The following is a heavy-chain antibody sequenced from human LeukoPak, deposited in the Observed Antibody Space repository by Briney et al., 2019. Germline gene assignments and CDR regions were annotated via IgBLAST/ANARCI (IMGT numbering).Heavy chain of an antibody. J-gene: IGHJ4*02. Sequence: SETLSLTCTVSGGSIRSYYWTWIRQPPGKGLEWIGSIYYSGSTYYNPSLKSRVTISVDTSKNQFSLKLSSVTAADTAFYYCARDRGVSGFDYWGQGTLVTVSS. CDR1: GGSIRSYY. CDR2: IYYSGST. CDR3: ARDRGVSGFDY. D-gene: IGHD6-13*01. V-gene: IGHV4-59*12.